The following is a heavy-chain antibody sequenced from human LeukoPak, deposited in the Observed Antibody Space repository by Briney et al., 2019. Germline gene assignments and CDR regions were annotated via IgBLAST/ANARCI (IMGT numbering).Heavy chain of an antibody. V-gene: IGHV4-34*01. CDR1: GGSLSGYY. CDR2: INHSGST. J-gene: IGHJ4*02. Sequence: SETLSLTCAVYGGSLSGYYWSWIRQPPGKGLEWIGEINHSGSTNYNPSLKSRVTISVDTSKNQFSLKLSSVTAADTAVYYCARTHCSGGSCYYYFDYWGQGTLVTVSS. D-gene: IGHD2-15*01. CDR3: ARTHCSGGSCYYYFDY.